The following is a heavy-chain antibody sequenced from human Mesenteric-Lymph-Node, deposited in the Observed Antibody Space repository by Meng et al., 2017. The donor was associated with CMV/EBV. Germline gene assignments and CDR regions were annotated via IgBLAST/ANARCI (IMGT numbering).Heavy chain of an antibody. Sequence: FTFSSYWMHWVRQAPGKGLVWVSRINSDGSSTYYADSVKGRFTISRDNSKNTLYLQVNSLRAEDTAVYYCAKWAIDGSGWYKGSFGYWGQGTLVTVSS. V-gene: IGHV3-74*01. CDR1: FTFSSYW. J-gene: IGHJ4*02. CDR2: INSDGSST. CDR3: AKWAIDGSGWYKGSFGY. D-gene: IGHD6-19*01.